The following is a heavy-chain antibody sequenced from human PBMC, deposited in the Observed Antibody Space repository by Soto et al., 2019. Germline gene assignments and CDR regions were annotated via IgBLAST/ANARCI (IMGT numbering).Heavy chain of an antibody. CDR2: ISWNSGSI. Sequence: GGSLRLSCAASGFTFDDYAMHWVRQAPGKGLEWVSGISWNSGSIGYADSVKGRFTISRDNAKNSLYLQMNSLRAEDTALYYCAKGHEYSSSYPFDYCGQGTLVTVYS. CDR3: AKGHEYSSSYPFDY. CDR1: GFTFDDYA. J-gene: IGHJ4*02. D-gene: IGHD6-6*01. V-gene: IGHV3-9*01.